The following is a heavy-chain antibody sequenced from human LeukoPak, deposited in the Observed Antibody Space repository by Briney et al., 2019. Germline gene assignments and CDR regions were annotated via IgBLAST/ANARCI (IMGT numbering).Heavy chain of an antibody. CDR2: INAGNGNT. J-gene: IGHJ4*02. CDR1: GYTFTSYA. D-gene: IGHD3-22*01. V-gene: IGHV1-3*01. Sequence: ASVRVSCKASGYTFTSYAMHWVRQAPGQRLEWMGWINAGNGNTKYSQKFQGRVTITRDTSASTAYMELSSLRSEDTAVYYCARGYDSSTHFDYWGQGTLVTVSS. CDR3: ARGYDSSTHFDY.